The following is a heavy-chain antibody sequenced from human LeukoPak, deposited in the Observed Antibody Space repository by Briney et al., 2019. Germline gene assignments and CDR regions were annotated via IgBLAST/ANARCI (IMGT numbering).Heavy chain of an antibody. CDR3: ARGSDYVKAFDI. D-gene: IGHD4-17*01. CDR1: GGTFSSYA. J-gene: IGHJ3*02. CDR2: IIPILGIA. V-gene: IGHV1-69*04. Sequence: SVKASCKASGGTFSSYAISWVRQAPGQGLEWMGRIIPILGIANYAQKFQGRVTITADKSTSTAYMELSSLRSEDTAVYYCARGSDYVKAFDIWGQGTMVTVSS.